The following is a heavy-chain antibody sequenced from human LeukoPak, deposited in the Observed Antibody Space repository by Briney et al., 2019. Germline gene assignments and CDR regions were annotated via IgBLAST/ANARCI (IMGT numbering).Heavy chain of an antibody. V-gene: IGHV1-24*01. Sequence: ASVKVSCKVSGYTLTELSMHWVRQAPGKGLEWMGGFDPEDGETIYAQKFQGRVTMTEDTSTDTAYMELSSLRSEDTAVYYCATNPYYYDSSGYYTWGQRTLVTVSS. J-gene: IGHJ4*02. D-gene: IGHD3-22*01. CDR3: ATNPYYYDSSGYYT. CDR2: FDPEDGET. CDR1: GYTLTELS.